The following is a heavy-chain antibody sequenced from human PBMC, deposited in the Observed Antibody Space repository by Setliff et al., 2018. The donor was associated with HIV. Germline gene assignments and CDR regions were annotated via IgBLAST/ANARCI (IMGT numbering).Heavy chain of an antibody. D-gene: IGHD2-2*01. V-gene: IGHV4-59*12. J-gene: IGHJ5*01. CDR2: ISYSGST. CDR1: GGSISSFF. CDR3: ARDRGYCDNISCQEWFDS. Sequence: SETLSLTCTVSGGSISSFFWSWIRQPPGKGLEWIGHISYSGSTNYNPSLENRVTISVDTSKNQFSLKLRSVTAADTAVYYCARDRGYCDNISCQEWFDSWGQGTLVTVSS.